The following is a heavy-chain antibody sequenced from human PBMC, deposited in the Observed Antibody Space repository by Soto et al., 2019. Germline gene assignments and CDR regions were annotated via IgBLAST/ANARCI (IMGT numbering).Heavy chain of an antibody. V-gene: IGHV1-8*01. D-gene: IGHD3-22*01. CDR1: GYTFTSYD. CDR2: MNPNSGNT. Sequence: QVQLVQSGAEVKKPGASVKVSCKASGYTFTSYDINWVRQATGQGLEWMGWMNPNSGNTGYARKFQGRVTMTRNNSISTAYMELSSLRSEDTAVYYCATRGDSSGYLFDYWGQVTLVIVSS. J-gene: IGHJ4*02. CDR3: ATRGDSSGYLFDY.